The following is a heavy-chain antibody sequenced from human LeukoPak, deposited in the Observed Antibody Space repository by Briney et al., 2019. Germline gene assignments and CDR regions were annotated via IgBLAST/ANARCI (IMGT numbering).Heavy chain of an antibody. V-gene: IGHV1-2*02. Sequence: ASVKVSCKASGYTFTRYYMHWVRQAPGQGLEWMGWINPNSGGTHYAQKFQGRVTMTRDTFISTAYMELSRLRSEDTAVYSCARDTDIVVVVAGPGWAFDIWGQGTMVTVSS. CDR1: GYTFTRYY. CDR3: ARDTDIVVVVAGPGWAFDI. J-gene: IGHJ3*02. D-gene: IGHD2-15*01. CDR2: INPNSGGT.